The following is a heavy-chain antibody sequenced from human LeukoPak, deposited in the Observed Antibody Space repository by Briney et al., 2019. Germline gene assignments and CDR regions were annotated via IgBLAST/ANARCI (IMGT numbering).Heavy chain of an antibody. D-gene: IGHD3-22*01. V-gene: IGHV3-21*01. CDR2: ISSSSSYI. CDR3: ARDPHSSGYYYYMDV. Sequence: GGSLRLSCAASGFTFSSYSMNWVRQAPGKGLEWVSSISSSSSYIYYADSVKGRFTISRDNAKNSLYLQMNSLRAEDTAVYYCARDPHSSGYYYYMDVWGKGTTVTVSS. J-gene: IGHJ6*03. CDR1: GFTFSSYS.